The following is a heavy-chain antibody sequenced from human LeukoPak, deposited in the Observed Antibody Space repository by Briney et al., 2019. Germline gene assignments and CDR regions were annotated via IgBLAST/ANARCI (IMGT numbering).Heavy chain of an antibody. CDR1: GFTFSRYW. D-gene: IGHD5-18*01. J-gene: IGHJ4*02. CDR3: AGRGYTTDY. Sequence: GGSLRLSCADSGFTFSRYWMNWVRQAPGKGLEWVANIKQDGSEKYYVDSVKGRFTISRDSAKNSLYLQMNSLRAEDTALYYCAGRGYTTDYWGQGTLVTVSS. CDR2: IKQDGSEK. V-gene: IGHV3-7*03.